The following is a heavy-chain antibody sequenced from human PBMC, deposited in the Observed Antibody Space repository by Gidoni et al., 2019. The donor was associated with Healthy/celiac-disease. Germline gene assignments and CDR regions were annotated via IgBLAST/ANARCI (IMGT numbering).Heavy chain of an antibody. CDR2: ISGSGGST. CDR3: AKGPWNPKYYYDSSGYYYPFD. V-gene: IGHV3-23*01. CDR1: GFTFSSYA. J-gene: IGHJ4*02. Sequence: EVQLLESGGGLVQPGGSLRLACAASGFTFSSYAMSWVRQAPGKGLEWVSAISGSGGSTYYADALKGRFTISRDNSKNTLYLQMNSLRAEDTAVYYCAKGPWNPKYYYDSSGYYYPFDWGQGTLVTVSS. D-gene: IGHD3-22*01.